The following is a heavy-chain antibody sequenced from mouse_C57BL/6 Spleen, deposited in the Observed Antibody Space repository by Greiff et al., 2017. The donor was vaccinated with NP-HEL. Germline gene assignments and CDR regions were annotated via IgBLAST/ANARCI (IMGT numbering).Heavy chain of an antibody. J-gene: IGHJ1*03. Sequence: QVTLKESGPGILQSSQTLSLTCSFSGFSLSTSGMGVSWIRQPSGKGLEWLAHIYWDDDKRYNPSLKSRLTISKDTSRNQVFLKITSVDTADTATYYCARRATTTVVARGYFDVWGTGTTVTVSS. D-gene: IGHD1-1*01. CDR2: IYWDDDK. CDR3: ARRATTTVVARGYFDV. V-gene: IGHV8-12*01. CDR1: GFSLSTSGMG.